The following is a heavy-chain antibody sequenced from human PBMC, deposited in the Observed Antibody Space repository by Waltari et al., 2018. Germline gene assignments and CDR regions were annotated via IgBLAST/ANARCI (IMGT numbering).Heavy chain of an antibody. CDR1: GGSVSSYD. D-gene: IGHD2-2*01. Sequence: QVQLQESGPRLVKPSETLSLTCTVSGGSVSSYDSPWIRQPPGRVVEYIGFMFYGGSTNYTSSLESLVTISVDTSKKQFSLRLCSVTAEDTAVYYCARLGGSTSPLSALDIWGQGTMVTVPS. CDR3: ARLGGSTSPLSALDI. V-gene: IGHV4-59*08. CDR2: MFYGGST. J-gene: IGHJ3*02.